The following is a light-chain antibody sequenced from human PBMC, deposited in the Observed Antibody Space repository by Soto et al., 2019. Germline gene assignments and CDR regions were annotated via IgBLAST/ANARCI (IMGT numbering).Light chain of an antibody. Sequence: VMTQSPATLSVSPGERATLSCRASQSVSSNLAWHQQKPGQAPRLLIYGASTRAAGIPARFSGSASGTEFTLTISSLQSEDFAVYYCQQYNNWPKTFGQGTKV. J-gene: IGKJ1*01. V-gene: IGKV3-15*01. CDR3: QQYNNWPKT. CDR1: QSVSSN. CDR2: GAS.